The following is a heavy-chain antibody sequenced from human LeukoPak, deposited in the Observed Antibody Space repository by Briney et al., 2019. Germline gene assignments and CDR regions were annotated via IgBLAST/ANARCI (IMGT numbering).Heavy chain of an antibody. V-gene: IGHV3-30-3*01. CDR2: ISYDGSNK. CDR1: GFTFSSYA. CDR3: ARGLLWFGEASGMDV. Sequence: GRSLRLSCAASGFTFSSYAMHWVRQAPGKGLEWVAVISYDGSNKYYADSVKGRFTISRDNSKNTLYLQMNSLRAEDTAVYYCARGLLWFGEASGMDVWGQGTTVTVSS. J-gene: IGHJ6*02. D-gene: IGHD3-10*01.